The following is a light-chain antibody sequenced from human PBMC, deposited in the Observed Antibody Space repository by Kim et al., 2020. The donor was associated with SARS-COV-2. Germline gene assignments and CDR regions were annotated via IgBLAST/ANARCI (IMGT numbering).Light chain of an antibody. Sequence: QSALTQPASVSGSPGQSITVSCTGTSSDIGSYNLVSWYQQHPGKAPKLIIYEVFKRPSGVSDRFSGSKSDNTASLTISGLQAEDEADYYCCGYTGISYVFGTGTNVTVL. CDR1: SSDIGSYNL. CDR3: CGYTGISYV. J-gene: IGLJ1*01. CDR2: EVF. V-gene: IGLV2-23*02.